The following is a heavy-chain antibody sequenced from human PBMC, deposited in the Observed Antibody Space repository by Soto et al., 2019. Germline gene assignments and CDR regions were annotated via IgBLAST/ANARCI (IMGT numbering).Heavy chain of an antibody. CDR2: ISGSGGST. Sequence: SGGSLRLSCAASGFTFSSYAMSWVRQAPGKGLEWVSAISGSGGSTYYADSVKGRFTISRDNSKNTLYLQMNSLRAEDTAVYYCAKGTYDLYYYYGMDVWGQGTTVTVSS. CDR1: GFTFSSYA. V-gene: IGHV3-23*01. CDR3: AKGTYDLYYYYGMDV. J-gene: IGHJ6*02. D-gene: IGHD3-22*01.